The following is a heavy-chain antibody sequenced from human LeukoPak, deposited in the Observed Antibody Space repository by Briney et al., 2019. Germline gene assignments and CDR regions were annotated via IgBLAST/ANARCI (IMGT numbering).Heavy chain of an antibody. V-gene: IGHV3-9*03. CDR2: ISWNSGSI. Sequence: GRSLRLSCAASGFTFDDYAMHWVRQAPGKGLEWVSGISWNSGSIGYADSVKGRFTISRDNAKNSLYLQMNSLRAEDMALYYCAKGKESAVAGYHFEYWGQGTLVTVSS. CDR1: GFTFDDYA. D-gene: IGHD6-19*01. J-gene: IGHJ4*02. CDR3: AKGKESAVAGYHFEY.